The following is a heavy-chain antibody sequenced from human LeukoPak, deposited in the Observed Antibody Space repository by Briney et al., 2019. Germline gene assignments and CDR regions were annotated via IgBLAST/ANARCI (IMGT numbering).Heavy chain of an antibody. D-gene: IGHD6-13*01. CDR1: GFSLSTSGMC. CDR3: AHELGYYYYMDV. CDR2: IDWDDDK. V-gene: IGHV2-70*11. Sequence: SGPALVKPTQTLTLTCTFSGFSLSTSGMCVSWIRQPPGKALERLARIDWDDDKYYSTSLKTRLTISKDTSKNQVVLTMTNMDPVDTATYYCAHELGYYYYMDVWGKGTTVTVSS. J-gene: IGHJ6*03.